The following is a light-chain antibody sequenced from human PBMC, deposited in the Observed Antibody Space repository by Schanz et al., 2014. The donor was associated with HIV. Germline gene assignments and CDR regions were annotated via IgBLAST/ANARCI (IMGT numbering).Light chain of an antibody. CDR2: EDN. V-gene: IGLV6-57*02. CDR1: SGSIASNY. Sequence: NFMLTQPHSVSESPGKTVTISCTGSSGSIASNYVQWYQQRPGSAPTTVIYEDNQRPSGFPDRFSGSIDSSSNSASLTISGLKTEDEADYYCQSYDSSNQGVFGGGTKVTVL. CDR3: QSYDSSNQGV. J-gene: IGLJ3*02.